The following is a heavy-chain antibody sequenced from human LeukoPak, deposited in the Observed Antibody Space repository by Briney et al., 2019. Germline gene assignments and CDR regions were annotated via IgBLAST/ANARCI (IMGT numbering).Heavy chain of an antibody. J-gene: IGHJ6*02. CDR3: AKDLHCSSTSCYNTCYGMDV. D-gene: IGHD2-2*02. Sequence: PGGSLRLSCAASGFTFSSYAMSRVRQAPGKGLEWVSAISGSGGSTYYADSVKGRFTISRDNSKNTLYLQMNSLRAEDTAVYYCAKDLHCSSTSCYNTCYGMDVWGQGTTVTVSS. CDR2: ISGSGGST. CDR1: GFTFSSYA. V-gene: IGHV3-23*01.